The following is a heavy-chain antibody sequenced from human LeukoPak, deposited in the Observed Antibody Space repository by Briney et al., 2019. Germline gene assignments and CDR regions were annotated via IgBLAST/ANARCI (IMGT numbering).Heavy chain of an antibody. CDR2: INRDGSST. CDR1: GFTFSSHW. Sequence: GGSLRLSCAASGFTFSSHWMHWVRQAPGKGLGWVSRINRDGSSTSYADSVKGRLTISRDNAKNTLSLQMNSLRAEDTAVYYCAREIVGAREFDYWGQGTLVTVSS. D-gene: IGHD1-26*01. J-gene: IGHJ4*02. CDR3: AREIVGAREFDY. V-gene: IGHV3-74*01.